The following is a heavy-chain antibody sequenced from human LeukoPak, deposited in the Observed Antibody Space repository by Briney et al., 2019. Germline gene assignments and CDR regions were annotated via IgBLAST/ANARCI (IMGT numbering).Heavy chain of an antibody. V-gene: IGHV3-30*02. CDR3: AKVYYYDSSGYYYYYYMDV. Sequence: PGGSLRLSCAASGFTFSSYGMHWVRQAPGKGLEWVAFIRYDGSNKYYADSVKGRFTISRDNSKNTLYLQMNSLRADDTAVYYCAKVYYYDSSGYYYYYYMDVWGKGTTVTISS. CDR2: IRYDGSNK. CDR1: GFTFSSYG. D-gene: IGHD3-22*01. J-gene: IGHJ6*03.